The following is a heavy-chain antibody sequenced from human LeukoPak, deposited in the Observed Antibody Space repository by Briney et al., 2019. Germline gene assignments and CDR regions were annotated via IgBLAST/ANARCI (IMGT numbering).Heavy chain of an antibody. CDR3: ARESTRERPGY. V-gene: IGHV3-7*01. Sequence: GGSLRLSCAGSGFTLSDFWMSWVRQAPGKGLEWVANIDQDESDENYVVSVKGRFTISRDDAKNSLYLHMTSLRAEDTAVYYCARESTRERPGYWGQGTLVTVSS. CDR1: GFTLSDFW. D-gene: IGHD1-1*01. CDR2: IDQDESDE. J-gene: IGHJ4*02.